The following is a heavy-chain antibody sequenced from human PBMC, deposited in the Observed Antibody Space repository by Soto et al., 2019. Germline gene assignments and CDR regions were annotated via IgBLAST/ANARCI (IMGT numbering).Heavy chain of an antibody. CDR1: GGSFSGYC. Sequence: SETLSLTCAVYGGSFSGYCWSGIRQPPGKGLEWIGEINHSGSTNYNPSLKSRVTISVDTSKNQFSLKLSSVTAADTAVYYCAREGIVATIDYWGQGTLVTVSS. D-gene: IGHD5-12*01. V-gene: IGHV4-34*01. CDR3: AREGIVATIDY. CDR2: INHSGST. J-gene: IGHJ4*02.